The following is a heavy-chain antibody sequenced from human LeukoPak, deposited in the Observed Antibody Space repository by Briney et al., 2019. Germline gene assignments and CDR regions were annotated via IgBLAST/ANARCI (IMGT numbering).Heavy chain of an antibody. CDR2: INWNGGKI. D-gene: IGHD6-6*01. V-gene: IGHV3-9*03. J-gene: IGHJ4*02. CDR3: AKALSSSFTGSSWEY. Sequence: PGGSLRLSYAASGFTFDDYAMHWIRQAPGKGLEWVSGINWNGGKIGYADSVKGRFTISRDSAKSSLYLQMNTLRAEDMAFYYCAKALSSSFTGSSWEYWGQGTLVTVSS. CDR1: GFTFDDYA.